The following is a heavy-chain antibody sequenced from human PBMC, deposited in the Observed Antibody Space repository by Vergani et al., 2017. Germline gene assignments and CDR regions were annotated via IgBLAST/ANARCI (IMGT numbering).Heavy chain of an antibody. CDR3: ARADYGSGSYYLRGGWFDP. Sequence: QVQLVQSGAEVKKPGSSVKVSCKASGGTFSSYTISWVRQAPGQGLEWMGRIIPILGIANYAQKFQGRVTITADKSTSTAYMELSSLRSEDTAVYYCARADYGSGSYYLRGGWFDPWGQGTLVTFSS. CDR2: IIPILGIA. D-gene: IGHD3-10*01. CDR1: GGTFSSYT. J-gene: IGHJ5*02. V-gene: IGHV1-69*02.